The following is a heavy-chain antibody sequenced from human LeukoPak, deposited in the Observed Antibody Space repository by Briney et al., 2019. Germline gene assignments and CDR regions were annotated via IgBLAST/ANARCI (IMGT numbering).Heavy chain of an antibody. Sequence: PSETLSLTCTVSGGSVSSSDYYWDWMRQPPGKGLEWIGSIYYSGSTYYNPSLKSRVTISVDTSKNQFSLKLSSVTAADTAVYYCARGRGVATRGAFDIWGQGTMVTVSS. V-gene: IGHV4-39*07. CDR1: GGSVSSSDYY. D-gene: IGHD1-1*01. J-gene: IGHJ3*02. CDR3: ARGRGVATRGAFDI. CDR2: IYYSGST.